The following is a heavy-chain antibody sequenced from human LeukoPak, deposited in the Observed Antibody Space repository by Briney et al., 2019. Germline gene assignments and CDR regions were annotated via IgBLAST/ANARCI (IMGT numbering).Heavy chain of an antibody. Sequence: GGSLRLSCAASGFTVSDNDMSWVCQAPGKGLEWVSDIHSGGRTYYADSLKDRFTISRDNSENTLYLQMNSLRAEDTAVYYCARNGIYGDYVWGQGTLVTVSS. CDR3: ARNGIYGDYV. J-gene: IGHJ4*02. CDR1: GFTVSDND. V-gene: IGHV3-66*01. CDR2: IHSGGRT. D-gene: IGHD4-17*01.